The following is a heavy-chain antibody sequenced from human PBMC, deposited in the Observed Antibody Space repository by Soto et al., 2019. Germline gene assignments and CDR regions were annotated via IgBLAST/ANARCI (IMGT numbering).Heavy chain of an antibody. D-gene: IGHD4-17*01. J-gene: IGHJ3*02. V-gene: IGHV4-59*01. Sequence: SETLSLTCTVSGGSISSYYWSWIRQPPGKGLEWIGYIYYSGSTNYNPSLKSRVTISVDTSKNQFSLKLSSVTAADTAVYYCARDRPHYGEYEGAFDIWGQGTMVTVSS. CDR3: ARDRPHYGEYEGAFDI. CDR2: IYYSGST. CDR1: GGSISSYY.